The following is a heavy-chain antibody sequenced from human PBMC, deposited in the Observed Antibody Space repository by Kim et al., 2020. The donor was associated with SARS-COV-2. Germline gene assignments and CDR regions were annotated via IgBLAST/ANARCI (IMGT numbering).Heavy chain of an antibody. CDR1: GGTFSSYA. J-gene: IGHJ4*02. CDR3: ASYDSSGYPFDY. V-gene: IGHV1-69*13. Sequence: SVKVSCKASGGTFSSYAISWVRQAPGQGLEWMGGIIPIFGTANYAQKFQGRVTITADESTSTAYMELSSLRSEDTAVYYCASYDSSGYPFDYWGQGTLVTVSS. CDR2: IIPIFGTA. D-gene: IGHD3-22*01.